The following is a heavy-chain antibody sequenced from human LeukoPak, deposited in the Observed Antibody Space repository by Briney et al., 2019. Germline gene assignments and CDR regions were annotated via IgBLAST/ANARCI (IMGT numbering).Heavy chain of an antibody. V-gene: IGHV4-30-2*01. CDR1: GGSISSGGYS. CDR3: ARGEQRSRVPAAHFDY. D-gene: IGHD2-2*01. J-gene: IGHJ4*02. Sequence: PSETLSLTCTVSGGSISSGGYSWSWIRQPPGKGLEWIGYIYHSGSTYYNPSLKSRVTISVDRSKNQFSLKLSSVTAADTAVYYCARGEQRSRVPAAHFDYWGQGTLVTVSS. CDR2: IYHSGST.